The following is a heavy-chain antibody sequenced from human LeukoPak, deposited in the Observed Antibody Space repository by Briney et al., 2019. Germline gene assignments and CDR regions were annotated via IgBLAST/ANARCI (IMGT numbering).Heavy chain of an antibody. J-gene: IGHJ4*02. V-gene: IGHV4-39*01. CDR2: IYYSGST. CDR1: GDSISSSDYY. D-gene: IGHD5-24*01. Sequence: SETLSLTCTVSGDSISSSDYYWGWIRQPPGKGLEWIGCIYYSGSTYYTPSLKSRVTISVDTSKNQFSLKLSSVTAADTAVYYCSRGAARMVEMGTIISLEYWGQGTLVTVSS. CDR3: SRGAARMVEMGTIISLEY.